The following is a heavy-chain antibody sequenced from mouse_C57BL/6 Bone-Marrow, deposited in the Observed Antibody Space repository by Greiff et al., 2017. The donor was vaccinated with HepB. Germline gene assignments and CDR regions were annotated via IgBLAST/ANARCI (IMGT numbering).Heavy chain of an antibody. CDR1: GFTFSDYY. Sequence: EVQLVESEGGLVQPGSSMKLSCTASGFTFSDYYMAWVRQVPEKGLEWVANINYDGSSTYYLDSLKSRFIISRDNAKNILYLQMSSLKSEDTATYYCARDGYCYFDVWGTGTTVTVSS. V-gene: IGHV5-16*01. CDR3: ARDGYCYFDV. J-gene: IGHJ1*03. CDR2: INYDGSST.